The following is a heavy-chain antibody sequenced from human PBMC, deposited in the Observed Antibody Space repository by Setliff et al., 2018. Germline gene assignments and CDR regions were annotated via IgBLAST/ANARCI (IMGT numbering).Heavy chain of an antibody. J-gene: IGHJ6*03. CDR1: SGSISYNNW. Sequence: PSETLSLTCAVSSGSISYNNWWNWVRQPPGKGLEWIGELYHSGSINYNPALKSRVTMSVDKSKNQFSLKCTSVTASDTAVYYCSRGLEGEDYFYYMDVWGKGNTVTVSS. CDR3: SRGLEGEDYFYYMDV. D-gene: IGHD2-21*01. V-gene: IGHV4-4*02. CDR2: LYHSGSI.